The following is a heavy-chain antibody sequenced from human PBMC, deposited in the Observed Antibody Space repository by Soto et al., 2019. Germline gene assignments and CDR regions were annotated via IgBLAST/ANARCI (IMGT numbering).Heavy chain of an antibody. CDR1: GFTFTSSA. D-gene: IGHD5-12*01. CDR3: AAGDVQMATILGNY. Sequence: ASVKVSSKASGFTFTSSAVQWVRQARGQRLEWIGWIVVGSGNTNYAQKFQERVTITRDMSTSTAYMELSSLRSEDTAVYYCAAGDVQMATILGNYWGKGTLVTVS. V-gene: IGHV1-58*01. CDR2: IVVGSGNT. J-gene: IGHJ4*02.